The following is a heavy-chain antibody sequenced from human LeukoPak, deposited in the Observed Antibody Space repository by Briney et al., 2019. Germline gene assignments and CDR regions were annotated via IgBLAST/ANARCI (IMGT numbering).Heavy chain of an antibody. CDR2: IWYDGSNK. J-gene: IGHJ6*02. D-gene: IGHD3-3*01. CDR3: ARVDRGYYDYYYGMDV. V-gene: IGHV3-33*08. CDR1: GFTFSSYA. Sequence: GGSLRLSCAASGFTFSSYAMHWVRQAPGKGLEWVAVIWYDGSNKYYADSVKGRFTISRDNSKNTLYLQMNSLRAEDTAVYYCARVDRGYYDYYYGMDVWGQGTTVTVSS.